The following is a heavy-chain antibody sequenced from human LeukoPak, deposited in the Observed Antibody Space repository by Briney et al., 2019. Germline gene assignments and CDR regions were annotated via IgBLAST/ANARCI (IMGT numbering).Heavy chain of an antibody. J-gene: IGHJ4*02. CDR1: ARSISRYY. CDR3: ARGSYYDRSGYTY. V-gene: IGHV4-59*01. CDR2: IYFSGST. D-gene: IGHD3-22*01. Sequence: PSQTLSLTCTLSARSISRYYWSWIRQPPRRGREWIGYIYFSGSTNYYPALKSRVTISGDTSKNQCSLELSSVTAADTAVYYCARGSYYDRSGYTYWGQGTLVGVSS.